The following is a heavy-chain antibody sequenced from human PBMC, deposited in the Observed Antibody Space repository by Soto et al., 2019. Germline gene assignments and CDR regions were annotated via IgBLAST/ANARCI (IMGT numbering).Heavy chain of an antibody. D-gene: IGHD2-21*02. CDR3: AREGAYCGGDCYPLDY. CDR2: IWYDGSNK. J-gene: IGHJ4*02. CDR1: GFTFSSYG. Sequence: GGSLRLSCAASGFTFSSYGMHWVRQAPGKGLEWVAVIWYDGSNKYYADSVKGRFTISRDNSKNTLYLQMNSLRAEDTAVYYCAREGAYCGGDCYPLDYWGQGTLVTVSS. V-gene: IGHV3-33*01.